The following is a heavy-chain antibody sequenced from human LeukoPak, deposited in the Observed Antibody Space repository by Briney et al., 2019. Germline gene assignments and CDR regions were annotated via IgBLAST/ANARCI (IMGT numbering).Heavy chain of an antibody. Sequence: PGGSLRLSCAASGFTFDDYAMHWVRQAPGKGLEWVSGISWNSGSIGYADSVKGRFTISRDNAKNSLYLQMNSLRAEDTAVYYCARSRSWVYDSSGYYFDYWGQGTLVTVSS. CDR3: ARSRSWVYDSSGYYFDY. CDR2: ISWNSGSI. D-gene: IGHD3-22*01. J-gene: IGHJ4*02. V-gene: IGHV3-9*01. CDR1: GFTFDDYA.